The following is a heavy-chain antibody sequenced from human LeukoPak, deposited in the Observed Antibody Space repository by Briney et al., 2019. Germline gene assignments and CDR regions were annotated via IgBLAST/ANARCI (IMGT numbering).Heavy chain of an antibody. CDR3: ARGGACRGGSCYIYFQH. CDR2: INPNSGGT. J-gene: IGHJ1*01. Sequence: ASVKVSCKASGGTFSSYAISWVRQAPGQGLEWMGWINPNSGGTNYAQKFQGRVTMTRDTSISTAYMELSRLRSDDTAVYYCARGGACRGGSCYIYFQHWGQGTLVTVSS. V-gene: IGHV1-2*02. CDR1: GGTFSSYA. D-gene: IGHD2-15*01.